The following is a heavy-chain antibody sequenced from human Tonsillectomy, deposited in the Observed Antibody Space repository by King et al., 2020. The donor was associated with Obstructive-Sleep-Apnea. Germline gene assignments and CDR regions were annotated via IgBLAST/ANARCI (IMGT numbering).Heavy chain of an antibody. J-gene: IGHJ4*02. Sequence: QLVQSGGDLVQPGGSLRLSCAASGFTFSSYAMTLVRQAPGKGLEWVSVISGNGGSTYYADSVKGRFTFSRDNSKNTLYLQMNSLRAEDTAVYYCAKDRSRTTVSPRQFDYWGQGTLVTVSS. CDR3: AKDRSRTTVSPRQFDY. CDR1: GFTFSSYA. D-gene: IGHD4-11*01. CDR2: ISGNGGST. V-gene: IGHV3-23*04.